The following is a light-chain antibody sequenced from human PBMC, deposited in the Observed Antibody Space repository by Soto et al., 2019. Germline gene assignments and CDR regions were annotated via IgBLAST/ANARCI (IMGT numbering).Light chain of an antibody. Sequence: ETVMTQSPATLSVSPGERATLSCRASQSVYSSLAWYQQKPGQAPRLLIYGASTRATGIPARFSGSGSGTEFTLTISRLQSEDFAVYYCQQYNNWPPWKFGQGTKVDIK. J-gene: IGKJ1*01. V-gene: IGKV3-15*01. CDR3: QQYNNWPPWK. CDR1: QSVYSS. CDR2: GAS.